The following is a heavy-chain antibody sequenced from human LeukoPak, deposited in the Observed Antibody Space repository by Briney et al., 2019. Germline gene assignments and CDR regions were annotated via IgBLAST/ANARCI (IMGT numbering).Heavy chain of an antibody. D-gene: IGHD2-2*01. V-gene: IGHV3-30*04. CDR3: AKDTIQSQYYYYGMDV. J-gene: IGHJ6*02. CDR2: ISYDGSNK. Sequence: GRSLRLSCAASGFTFSSYAMHWVRQAPGKGLEWVAVISYDGSNKYYADSVKGRFTISRDNSKNTLYLQMNSLRAEDTAVYYCAKDTIQSQYYYYGMDVWGQGTTVTVSS. CDR1: GFTFSSYA.